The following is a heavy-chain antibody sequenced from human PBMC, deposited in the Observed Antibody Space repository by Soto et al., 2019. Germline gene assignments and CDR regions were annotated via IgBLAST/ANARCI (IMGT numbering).Heavy chain of an antibody. Sequence: EVQLVESGGGLVKPGGSLRLSCAASGFTFSSYSMNWVRQAPGKGLEWVSSICRSSSYIYYADSVKGRFTISRDNAKNTLYRQMNSLRADDTAVYYGARVVDYYDPYYYYGMDVWGQGTTVTVSS. CDR1: GFTFSSYS. J-gene: IGHJ6*02. CDR3: ARVVDYYDPYYYYGMDV. D-gene: IGHD3-22*01. CDR2: ICRSSSYI. V-gene: IGHV3-21*01.